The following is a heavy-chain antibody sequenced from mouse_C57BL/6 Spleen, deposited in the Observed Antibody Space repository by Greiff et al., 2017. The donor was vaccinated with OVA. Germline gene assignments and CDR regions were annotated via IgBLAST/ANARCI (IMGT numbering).Heavy chain of an antibody. V-gene: IGHV1-50*01. CDR2: IDPSDSYT. CDR1: GYTFTSYW. D-gene: IGHD1-1*01. CDR3: ASFLLRRYFDV. Sequence: VQLQQPGAELVKPGASVKLSCKASGYTFTSYWMQWVKQRPGQGLEWIGEIDPSDSYTNYNQKFKGKATLTVDTSSSTAYMQLSSLTSEDSAVYYCASFLLRRYFDVWGTGTTVTVSS. J-gene: IGHJ1*03.